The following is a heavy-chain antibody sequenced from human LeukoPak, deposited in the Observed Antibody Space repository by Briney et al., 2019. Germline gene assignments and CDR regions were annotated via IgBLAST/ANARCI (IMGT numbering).Heavy chain of an antibody. V-gene: IGHV4-4*07. CDR1: GGSISSYY. Sequence: SETLSLTCTVSGGSISSYYWAWIRQPAGKGLEWIGRIHPSGTTNHNPSLKSRVIMSLDMSNNQFSLKVRSVTAADTAVYYCARETEVPGGRSWDFWGQGTLVTVSS. CDR3: ARETEVPGGRSWDF. D-gene: IGHD6-19*01. J-gene: IGHJ4*02. CDR2: IHPSGTT.